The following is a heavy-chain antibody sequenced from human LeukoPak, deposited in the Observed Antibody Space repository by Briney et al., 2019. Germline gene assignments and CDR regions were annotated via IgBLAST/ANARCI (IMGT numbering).Heavy chain of an antibody. CDR2: IYPGDSDT. CDR3: ARASSSWYLYYYYGMDV. CDR1: GYSFTSYW. Sequence: GESLKISCKGSGYSFTSYWIGWVRQMPGKGLEWMGIIYPGDSDTRYSPSFQGQVTISADKSISTAYLQWSSLKASDTAMYYCARASSSWYLYYYYGMDVWGQGTTVTVSS. V-gene: IGHV5-51*01. D-gene: IGHD6-13*01. J-gene: IGHJ6*02.